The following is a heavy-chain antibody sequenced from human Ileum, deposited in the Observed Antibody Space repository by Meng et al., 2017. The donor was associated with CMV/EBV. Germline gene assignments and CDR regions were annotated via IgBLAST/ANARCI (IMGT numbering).Heavy chain of an antibody. J-gene: IGHJ5*02. D-gene: IGHD2-2*01. CDR2: INPNSGGT. CDR3: ARDRSIICSSTSCYAVGRWFDP. V-gene: IGHV1-2*02. Sequence: ASVKVSCKASGYTFASYDIHWVRQAPGQGLEWMGWINPNSGGTNYAQKFQGRVTMTRDTSISTAYMELSRLRSDDTAVYYCARDRSIICSSTSCYAVGRWFDPWGQGTLVTVSS. CDR1: GYTFASYD.